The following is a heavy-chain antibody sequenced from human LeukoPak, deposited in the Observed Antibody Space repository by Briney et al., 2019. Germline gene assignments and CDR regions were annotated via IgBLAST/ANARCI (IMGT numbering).Heavy chain of an antibody. V-gene: IGHV1-69*04. J-gene: IGHJ5*02. CDR1: GGTFSSYA. CDR3: ARLVGCGSTNCYSPDNWFDP. Sequence: SVKVSCKASGGTFSSYAISWVRQAPGQGLEWMGRIIPILGIANYAQKFQGRVTITADKSTSTAYMELSSLRSEDTAVYYCARLVGCGSTNCYSPDNWFDPWGQGTLVTVSS. D-gene: IGHD2-2*01. CDR2: IIPILGIA.